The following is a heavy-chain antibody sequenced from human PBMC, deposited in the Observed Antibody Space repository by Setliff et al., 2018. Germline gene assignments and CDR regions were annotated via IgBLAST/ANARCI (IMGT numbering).Heavy chain of an antibody. Sequence: SETLSLTCTVSGGSISSSSYYWGWIRQPPGKGLEWIGSIYYSGSTYYNPSLKSRVTISVDTSKNQFSLKLSSVTAADTALYYCARVRPYGSGNYYYYYYDMDVWGQGTTVTVSS. V-gene: IGHV4-39*07. CDR2: IYYSGST. D-gene: IGHD3-10*01. J-gene: IGHJ6*02. CDR1: GGSISSSSYY. CDR3: ARVRPYGSGNYYYYYYDMDV.